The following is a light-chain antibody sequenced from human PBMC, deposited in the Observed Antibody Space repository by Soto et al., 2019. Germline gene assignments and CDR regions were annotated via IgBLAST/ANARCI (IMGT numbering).Light chain of an antibody. V-gene: IGKV1-39*01. CDR3: QQTYTTPRK. CDR2: SPS. J-gene: IGKJ1*01. CDR1: QTASNY. Sequence: DTQMTQSPSYLSASVGDRISITCRSSQTASNYVNWYQQKPGKTPTLLISSPSTLQSVVPSRFRGSGSGTDFTLTITSRQPEDFATYYCQQTYTTPRKFGQGTTVAIK.